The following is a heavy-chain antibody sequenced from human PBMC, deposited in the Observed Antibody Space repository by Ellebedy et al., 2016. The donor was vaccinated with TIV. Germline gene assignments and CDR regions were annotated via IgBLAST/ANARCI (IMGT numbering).Heavy chain of an antibody. J-gene: IGHJ5*02. D-gene: IGHD3-10*01. Sequence: SETLSLXCAVYGGSISSGDYYWSWIRQPPGKGLEWIGYIYYSGSTNYNPSLKSRVTISVDTSKNQFSLKLSSVTAADTAVYYCARDTAGSGWFNPWGQGTLVTVSS. CDR2: IYYSGST. CDR3: ARDTAGSGWFNP. V-gene: IGHV4-30-4*01. CDR1: GGSISSGDYY.